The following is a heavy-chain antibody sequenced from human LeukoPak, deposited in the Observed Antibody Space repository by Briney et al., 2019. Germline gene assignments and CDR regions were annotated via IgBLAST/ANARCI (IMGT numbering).Heavy chain of an antibody. Sequence: PGGSLRPSCEASGFTFSSYGMNWVRQAPGKGLEWVSYISTTSSTIYYADSVKGRFTMSRDNAKNSLYLQMDSLRDEDTAVYYCARPLSIVGATIGAFDIWGQGTMVTVSS. CDR2: ISTTSSTI. V-gene: IGHV3-48*02. CDR1: GFTFSSYG. CDR3: ARPLSIVGATIGAFDI. D-gene: IGHD1-26*01. J-gene: IGHJ3*02.